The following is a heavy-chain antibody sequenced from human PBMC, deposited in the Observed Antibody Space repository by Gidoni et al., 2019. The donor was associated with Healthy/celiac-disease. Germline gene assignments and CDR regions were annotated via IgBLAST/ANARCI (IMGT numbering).Heavy chain of an antibody. V-gene: IGHV3-48*02. CDR3: ARDLQGGRITVTNHEGWLDP. D-gene: IGHD4-17*01. Sequence: EVQLVESGGGLVQPGGSLRLSCAASGFTYSRYSMSWCRQAPGKGLDWVSYISSISSTIYYADSVKGRFTISRDNAKNSLYLQMNSPRDEDTAVYYCARDLQGGRITVTNHEGWLDPWGQGTLVTVSS. J-gene: IGHJ5*02. CDR1: GFTYSRYS. CDR2: ISSISSTI.